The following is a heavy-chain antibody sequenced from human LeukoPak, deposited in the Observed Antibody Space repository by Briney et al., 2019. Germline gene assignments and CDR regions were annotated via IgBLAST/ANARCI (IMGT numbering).Heavy chain of an antibody. CDR2: ISDSGAST. Sequence: GGSLRLSCAASGFTFSSYTMSWVRQAPGKGLEWVSAISDSGASTYYADPVKGRFTISRDNSKNTLFLQMNSLRAEDTAVYYCAKDRVVGSTYYFDFWGQGTLVTVSS. CDR3: AKDRVVGSTYYFDF. CDR1: GFTFSSYT. V-gene: IGHV3-23*01. J-gene: IGHJ4*02. D-gene: IGHD1-26*01.